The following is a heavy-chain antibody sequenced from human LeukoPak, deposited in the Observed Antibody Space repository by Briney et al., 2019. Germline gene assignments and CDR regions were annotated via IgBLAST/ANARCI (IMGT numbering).Heavy chain of an antibody. CDR3: AKMALTYGDESGAMDV. D-gene: IGHD4-17*01. V-gene: IGHV1-8*01. CDR2: MNPNSGNT. Sequence: ASVKVSCKASGYTFTSYDINWVRQATGQGLEWMGWMNPNSGNTGYAQKFQGRVTMTRNTSISTAYMELSSLRSEDTAVYYCAKMALTYGDESGAMDVWGQGTTVTVSS. J-gene: IGHJ6*02. CDR1: GYTFTSYD.